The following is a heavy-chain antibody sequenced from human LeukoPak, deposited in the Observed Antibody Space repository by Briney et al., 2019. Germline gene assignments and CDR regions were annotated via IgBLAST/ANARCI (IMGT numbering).Heavy chain of an antibody. CDR1: GGSFSGYY. D-gene: IGHD2-21*02. Sequence: SETLSLTCAVYGGSFSGYYWSWIRQPPGKGLEWIGEINHSGSTNYNPSLKSRVTISVDTSKNQFSLKLSSVTAAVTAVYYCARGSGPCGGDCYPFDYWGQGTLVTVSS. V-gene: IGHV4-34*01. J-gene: IGHJ4*02. CDR2: INHSGST. CDR3: ARGSGPCGGDCYPFDY.